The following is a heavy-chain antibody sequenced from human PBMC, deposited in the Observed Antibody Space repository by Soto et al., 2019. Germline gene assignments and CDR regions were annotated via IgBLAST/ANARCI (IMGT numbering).Heavy chain of an antibody. D-gene: IGHD6-13*01. V-gene: IGHV4-4*02. CDR3: ERISSTGYSSSWVDY. J-gene: IGHJ4*02. CDR2: IYHSGST. CDR1: GGSISSSNW. Sequence: SETLSLTCAVSGGSISSSNWWSWVRQPPGKGLEWIGEIYHSGSTNYNPSLKSRVTISVDKSKNQFSLKLSSVTAADTAVYYCERISSTGYSSSWVDYWGQGTLVTVSS.